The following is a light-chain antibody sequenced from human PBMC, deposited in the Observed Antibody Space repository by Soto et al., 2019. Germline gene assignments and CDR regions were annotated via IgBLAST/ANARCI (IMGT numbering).Light chain of an antibody. CDR3: QSYDSSLSAYV. Sequence: QSALKQPPSVSGAPGQRVTISCTGSSSNFGAGYDVHWYQQLPGAAPKLLIYGNSNRPSGVPDRFSGSKSGTSASLAITGLQAEDEADYCCQSYDSSLSAYVFGTGTKVTVL. V-gene: IGLV1-40*01. CDR1: SSNFGAGYD. J-gene: IGLJ1*01. CDR2: GNS.